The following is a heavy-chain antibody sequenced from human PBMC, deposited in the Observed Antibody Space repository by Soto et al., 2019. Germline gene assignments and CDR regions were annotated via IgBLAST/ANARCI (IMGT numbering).Heavy chain of an antibody. CDR2: ISAYNGNT. V-gene: IGHV1-18*01. CDR3: ARDLGGSYYVPSDPYYFDY. CDR1: GYTFTTYG. Sequence: GASVKVSCKASGYTFTTYGISWVRQAPGQGLEWMGWISAYNGNTNYAQKLQGRVTMTTDTSTSTAYMELRSLRSDDTAVYYCARDLGGSYYVPSDPYYFDYWGQGTLVTVSP. D-gene: IGHD1-26*01. J-gene: IGHJ4*02.